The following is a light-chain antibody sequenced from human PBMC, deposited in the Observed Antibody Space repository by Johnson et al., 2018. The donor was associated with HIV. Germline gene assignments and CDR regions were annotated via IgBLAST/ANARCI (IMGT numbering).Light chain of an antibody. CDR2: DNH. CDR1: SSNIGNNY. V-gene: IGLV1-51*01. Sequence: QSVLTQPPSVSAAPGQKVTISCSGSSSNIGNNYVSWYQQVPGTAPKLLIYDNHKRPSGIPDRFSGSKSGTSATLGITGLQTGDEADYYCGTWDSSLSAGWVFGTGTKVTVL. J-gene: IGLJ1*01. CDR3: GTWDSSLSAGWV.